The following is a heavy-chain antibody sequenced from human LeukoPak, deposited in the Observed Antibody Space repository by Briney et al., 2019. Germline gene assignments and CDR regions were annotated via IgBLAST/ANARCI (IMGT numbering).Heavy chain of an antibody. Sequence: SGTLSLTCSVSGGSISSYYWSWIRQPPGKGLEWIGYIYYSGSTNFNPSLKSRVTISVDTSKNQFSLKLSSVTAADTAVYYCARGYSSVVYWGQGTLVTVSS. CDR2: IYYSGST. CDR1: GGSISSYY. V-gene: IGHV4-59*08. CDR3: ARGYSSVVY. J-gene: IGHJ4*02. D-gene: IGHD6-19*01.